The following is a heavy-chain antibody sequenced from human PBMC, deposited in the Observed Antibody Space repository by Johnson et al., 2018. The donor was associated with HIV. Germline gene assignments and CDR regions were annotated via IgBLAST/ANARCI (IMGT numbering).Heavy chain of an antibody. Sequence: QVQLVESGGGVVQPGRSLRLSCAASGFTFSSNAMHWVRQAPGKGLEWVAVISYDGSNKNYADSVKGRFPISRDNSKNTLYLQMNSLRADDTAVYYCARAKSIAIRGGAFDIWGQGTTVTVSS. CDR2: ISYDGSNK. J-gene: IGHJ3*02. CDR1: GFTFSSNA. D-gene: IGHD6-6*01. V-gene: IGHV3-30*01. CDR3: ARAKSIAIRGGAFDI.